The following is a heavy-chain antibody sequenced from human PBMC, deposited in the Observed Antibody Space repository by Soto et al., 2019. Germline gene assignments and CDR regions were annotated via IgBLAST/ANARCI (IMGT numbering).Heavy chain of an antibody. CDR1: GFTFSSYG. J-gene: IGHJ1*01. Sequence: PGGSLRLSCAASGFTFSSYGMHWVRQAPGKGLEWVAVIWYDGSNKYYADSVKGRFTISRDNAKNSLYLQMNSLRAEDTAVYYCARGLVVVAATRDSYFQHWGQGTLVTVSS. D-gene: IGHD2-15*01. V-gene: IGHV3-33*01. CDR3: ARGLVVVAATRDSYFQH. CDR2: IWYDGSNK.